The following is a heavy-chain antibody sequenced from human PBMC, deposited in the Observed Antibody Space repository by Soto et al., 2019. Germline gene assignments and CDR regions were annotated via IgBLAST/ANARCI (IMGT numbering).Heavy chain of an antibody. D-gene: IGHD1-26*01. CDR3: ARGVTSGSFPPFDY. CDR1: EGTFSSYS. V-gene: IGHV1-69*12. Sequence: QVQLVQSGAEVKKPGSSVKVSCKASEGTFSSYSFSWVRQAPGQGLEWMGGLRPFFGTPNYAQKFLVRLTIAADELTSTVYMAVSSRKSEDTAVYYCARGVTSGSFPPFDYWGQGNLVTVSS. CDR2: LRPFFGTP. J-gene: IGHJ4*02.